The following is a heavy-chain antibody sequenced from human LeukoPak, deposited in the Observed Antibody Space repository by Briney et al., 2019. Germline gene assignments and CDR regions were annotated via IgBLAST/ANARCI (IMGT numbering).Heavy chain of an antibody. CDR2: IYYSGST. CDR3: ARLIVAGTAEYFQH. J-gene: IGHJ1*01. D-gene: IGHD6-19*01. Sequence: SETLSLTCTVSGGSISSSSYYWGWIRQPPGKGLEWIGSIYYSGSTYYNPSLKSRVAISVDTSKNQFSLKLSSVTAADTAVYYCARLIVAGTAEYFQHWGQGTLVTVSS. CDR1: GGSISSSSYY. V-gene: IGHV4-39*01.